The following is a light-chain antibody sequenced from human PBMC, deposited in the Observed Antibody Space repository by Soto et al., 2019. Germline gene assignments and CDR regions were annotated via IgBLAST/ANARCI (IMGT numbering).Light chain of an antibody. CDR2: DNT. CDR3: QSYDTSLSSWV. J-gene: IGLJ3*02. CDR1: SSNIGAGYD. Sequence: QTVVTQPPSVSGAPGQRVTISCTGSSSNIGAGYDVHWYQHLPGTAPKLLIYDNTNRPSGVPDRFSGSKSGTSASLAITGLQAEDEADYYCQSYDTSLSSWVFGGGTKLTVL. V-gene: IGLV1-40*01.